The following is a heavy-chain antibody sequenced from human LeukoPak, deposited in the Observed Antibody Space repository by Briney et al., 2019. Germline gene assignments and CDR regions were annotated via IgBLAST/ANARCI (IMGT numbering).Heavy chain of an antibody. CDR1: EFALRSYT. CDR3: ARVAVAGPTGWFDS. V-gene: IGHV3-21*01. J-gene: IGHJ5*01. Sequence: GGSLRLSCAASEFALRSYTVTWVRQAPGKGLEWVSSISSTSAYIYYAESVKGRFSISRDNVDNVVHLQMSSLRNEDTAFYYCARVAVAGPTGWFDSWGQGTLVTVSS. D-gene: IGHD6-19*01. CDR2: ISSTSAYI.